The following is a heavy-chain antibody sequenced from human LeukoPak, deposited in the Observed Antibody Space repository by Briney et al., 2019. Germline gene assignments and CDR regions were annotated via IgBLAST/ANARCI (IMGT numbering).Heavy chain of an antibody. V-gene: IGHV4-31*03. CDR3: ARALYYYDSSGYRSYGAFDI. CDR2: IYYGGNT. D-gene: IGHD3-22*01. J-gene: IGHJ3*02. Sequence: PSQTLSLTCTVSGGSISSGDYYWSWIRQHPGKGLEWIGYIYYGGNTYYDPSLESRVTISLDTSKNKFSLRLSSVTAADTAVYYCARALYYYDSSGYRSYGAFDIWGQGTMVTVSS. CDR1: GGSISSGDYY.